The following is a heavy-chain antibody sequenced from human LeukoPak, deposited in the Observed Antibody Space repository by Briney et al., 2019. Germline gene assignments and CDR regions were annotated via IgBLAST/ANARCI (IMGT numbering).Heavy chain of an antibody. Sequence: SGPTRGNPTQPLTLTCTFSDFSLDTPGRGVGWIRQPPGKPLKGLALVYYNNDRRYSPSLRSRLTITKDTSKNQVVLAMTNMDPVDTATYYCAHIVVTIDWRSYFDFWGQGALVTVSS. CDR1: DFSLDTPGRG. V-gene: IGHV2-5*01. D-gene: IGHD3-9*01. CDR3: AHIVVTIDWRSYFDF. CDR2: VYYNNDR. J-gene: IGHJ4*02.